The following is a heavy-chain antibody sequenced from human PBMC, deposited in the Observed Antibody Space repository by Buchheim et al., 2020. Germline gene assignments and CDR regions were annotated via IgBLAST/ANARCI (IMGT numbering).Heavy chain of an antibody. D-gene: IGHD6-13*01. Sequence: QVQLVQSGAEVKKPGASVKVSCKASGYTFTGYYMHWVRQAPGQGLEWMGWINPNSGGTNYAQKFQGRVTMTRDTSISTAYMELSRLRSDDTAVYYCARDTVSYSSSWYAGRVYYYYGMDVWGRGTT. CDR1: GYTFTGYY. V-gene: IGHV1-2*02. CDR3: ARDTVSYSSSWYAGRVYYYYGMDV. CDR2: INPNSGGT. J-gene: IGHJ6*02.